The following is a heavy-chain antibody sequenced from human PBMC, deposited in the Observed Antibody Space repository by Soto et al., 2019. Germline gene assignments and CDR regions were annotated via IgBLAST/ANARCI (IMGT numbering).Heavy chain of an antibody. CDR2: IIPIFGTA. V-gene: IGHV1-69*13. J-gene: IGHJ4*02. CDR1: GGTFSSYS. Sequence: SVKVSCKASGGTFSSYSINWVRQAPGQGLEWMGEIIPIFGTANYAQKFQGRVTITADESTSTAYMELSSLRSEDTAVYYCARDGGRHSGGIDYWGQGTLVSVSS. CDR3: ARDGGRHSGGIDY. D-gene: IGHD1-26*01.